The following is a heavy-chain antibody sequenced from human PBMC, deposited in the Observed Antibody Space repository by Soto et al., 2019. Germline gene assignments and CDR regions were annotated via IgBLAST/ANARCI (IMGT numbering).Heavy chain of an antibody. D-gene: IGHD3-10*01. CDR2: IGLYIHNT. CDR1: GYIFTSYG. Sequence: ASVKVSCKASGYIFTSYGINWVRQAPGQGLEWLGWIGLYIHNTNYAQKFQGRVTITTDTSTSTVYMELRSLTSDDTAVYYCARGAFDYGSESDYNTPFDYCGQGTLVTVPS. J-gene: IGHJ4*02. V-gene: IGHV1-18*04. CDR3: ARGAFDYGSESDYNTPFDY.